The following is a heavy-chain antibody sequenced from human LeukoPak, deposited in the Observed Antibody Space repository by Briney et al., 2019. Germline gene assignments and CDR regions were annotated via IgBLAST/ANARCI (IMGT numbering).Heavy chain of an antibody. CDR1: GFTFSSHG. Sequence: KSGGSLRLSCAASGFTFSSHGMHWVRQAPGKGLEWVSSISSSSSYIYYADSVKGRFTISRDNAKNSLYLQMNSLRAEDTAVYYCARDTCSGTSCYGYYYYGMDVWGQGTTVTVSS. J-gene: IGHJ6*02. CDR3: ARDTCSGTSCYGYYYYGMDV. CDR2: ISSSSSYI. V-gene: IGHV3-21*01. D-gene: IGHD2-2*01.